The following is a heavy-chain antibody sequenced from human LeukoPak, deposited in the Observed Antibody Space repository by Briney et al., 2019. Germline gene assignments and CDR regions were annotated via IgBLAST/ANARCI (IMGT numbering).Heavy chain of an antibody. CDR2: IRSKQYAGTT. CDR1: GFSFNSFE. V-gene: IGHV3-49*04. CDR3: TRRGYSYGYLDF. Sequence: GGSLRLSCAASGFSFNSFEMSWVRQAPGKGLEWVGFIRSKQYAGTTEIAASVKGRFTISRDDSKSIASLQMDSLRSEDTAVYYCTRRGYSYGYLDFWGRGTLVTVSS. D-gene: IGHD5-18*01. J-gene: IGHJ4*02.